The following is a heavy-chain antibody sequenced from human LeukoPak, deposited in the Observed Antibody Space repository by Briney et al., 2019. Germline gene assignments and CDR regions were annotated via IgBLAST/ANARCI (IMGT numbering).Heavy chain of an antibody. CDR2: IYYSGST. J-gene: IGHJ4*02. CDR1: GGSISSYY. CDR3: ASYSYYYDSSGYFDY. V-gene: IGHV4-59*01. D-gene: IGHD3-22*01. Sequence: SETLSLTCTVSGGSISSYYWNWIRQPPGKGLEWIGYIYYSGSTNYNPSLKSRVTISVDTSKNQFSLKLSSVTAADTAVYYCASYSYYYDSSGYFDYWGQGTLVTVSS.